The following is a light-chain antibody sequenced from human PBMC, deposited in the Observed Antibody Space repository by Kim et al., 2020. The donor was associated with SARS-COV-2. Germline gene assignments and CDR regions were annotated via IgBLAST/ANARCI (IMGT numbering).Light chain of an antibody. V-gene: IGLV3-1*01. J-gene: IGLJ3*02. CDR1: KLGTKH. Sequence: VSPGQTAIITCSGDKLGTKHASWYQQKPGQSPVLVIYDDKRRPSGIPERFSGSNAGNTATLTISGTQTMDEADYYCQAWDDTTWVFGGGTQLTVL. CDR2: DDK. CDR3: QAWDDTTWV.